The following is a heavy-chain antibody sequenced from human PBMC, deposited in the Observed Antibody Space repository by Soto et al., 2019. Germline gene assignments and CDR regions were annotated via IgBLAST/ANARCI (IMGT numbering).Heavy chain of an antibody. CDR2: IIPILGIA. CDR3: ARDQMRINFCSSTSCHPVWCDP. Sequence: QVQLVQSGAEVKKPGSSVKVSCKASGGTFSSYTISWVRQAPGQGLEWMGRIIPILGIANYAQKFQGRVTTSEEKSTSIVYMKLSSLTSEATVVYYCARDQMRINFCSSTSCHPVWCDPWGQGTLVTGSS. J-gene: IGHJ5*02. CDR1: GGTFSSYT. D-gene: IGHD2-2*01. V-gene: IGHV1-69*08.